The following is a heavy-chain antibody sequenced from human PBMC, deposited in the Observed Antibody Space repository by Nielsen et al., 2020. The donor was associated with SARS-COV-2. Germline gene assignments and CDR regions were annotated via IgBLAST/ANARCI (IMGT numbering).Heavy chain of an antibody. D-gene: IGHD2-2*03. J-gene: IGHJ4*02. V-gene: IGHV3-23*01. CDR3: AKDFHGSVADFFGN. CDR1: GFIFSNSA. CDR2: ISGSGDRT. Sequence: GESLKISCTASGFIFSNSAMSWVRQTSGKGLEWVSSISGSGDRTDYADSVKGRVIISRDNSKNTLHLQMNSLRAEDTALYFCAKDFHGSVADFFGNWGQGTLVTVSS.